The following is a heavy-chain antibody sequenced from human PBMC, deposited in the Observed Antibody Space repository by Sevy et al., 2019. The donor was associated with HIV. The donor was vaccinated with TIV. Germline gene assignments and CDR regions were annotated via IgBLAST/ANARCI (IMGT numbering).Heavy chain of an antibody. CDR2: ISYDGSNK. Sequence: GGSLRLSCAASGFTFSSYAMHWVRQAPGKGLEWVAVISYDGSNKYYADSVKGRFTISRDNSKNTLYPQMNSLRAEDTAVYYCALSGVPYGDYIHYFDYWGQGTLVTVSS. J-gene: IGHJ4*02. CDR3: ALSGVPYGDYIHYFDY. CDR1: GFTFSSYA. D-gene: IGHD4-17*01. V-gene: IGHV3-30*04.